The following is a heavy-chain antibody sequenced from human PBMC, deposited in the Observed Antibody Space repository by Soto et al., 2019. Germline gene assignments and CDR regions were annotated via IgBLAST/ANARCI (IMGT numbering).Heavy chain of an antibody. D-gene: IGHD6-13*01. CDR1: GYSISSGYY. CDR3: ARDPPEYSSSWIRFDP. J-gene: IGHJ5*02. V-gene: IGHV4-38-2*02. CDR2: IYRSGST. Sequence: SETLSLTCAASGYSISSGYYWGWIRQPPGKGLEWIGSIYRSGSTYYNPSLKSRVTISVDTPKNQFSLKLSSVTAADTAVYYCARDPPEYSSSWIRFDPWGQGTLVTVSS.